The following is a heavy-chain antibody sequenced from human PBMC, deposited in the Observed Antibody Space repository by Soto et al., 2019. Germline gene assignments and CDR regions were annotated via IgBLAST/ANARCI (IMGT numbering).Heavy chain of an antibody. CDR2: IYSGGST. CDR3: AREDEGMNAFDI. V-gene: IGHV3-53*02. Sequence: EVQLVETGGGLIQPGGSLRLSCAASGFTVSSNYMSWVRQAPGKGLEWVSVIYSGGSTYYADSVKGRFTISRDNSKNTLYLQMNSLRAEDTAVFYCAREDEGMNAFDIWGQGTMVTVSS. D-gene: IGHD3-10*01. CDR1: GFTVSSNY. J-gene: IGHJ3*02.